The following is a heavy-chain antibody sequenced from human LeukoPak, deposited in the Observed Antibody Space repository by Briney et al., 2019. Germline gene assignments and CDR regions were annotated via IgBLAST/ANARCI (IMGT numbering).Heavy chain of an antibody. CDR2: IYYGGST. CDR1: GGSISTYY. CDR3: ARQVPTGQLKCFDY. D-gene: IGHD1-1*01. J-gene: IGHJ4*02. V-gene: IGHV4-59*08. Sequence: SETLSLTCTVSGGSISTYYWSWIRQPPGKGLEWIGYIYYGGSTNYNPSLKSRVTMSVDTSKNQFSLKLRSVTAADTAVYYCARQVPTGQLKCFDYWGQGTQVTVSS.